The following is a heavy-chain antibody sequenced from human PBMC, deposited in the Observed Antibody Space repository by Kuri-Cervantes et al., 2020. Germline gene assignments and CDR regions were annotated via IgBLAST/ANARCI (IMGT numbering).Heavy chain of an antibody. CDR1: GYTFTSYV. D-gene: IGHD2-21*01. V-gene: IGHV1-3*01. CDR2: IHAGNVNT. Sequence: AAVKVACKASGYTFTSYVMHWVRQAPGQRLEWMGWIHAGNVNTEYSQKLQGRDTITRDTSASTAYMELSSLTAEDTAVYYCARARKTCGESEDYWGQGTLVTVSS. J-gene: IGHJ4*02. CDR3: ARARKTCGESEDY.